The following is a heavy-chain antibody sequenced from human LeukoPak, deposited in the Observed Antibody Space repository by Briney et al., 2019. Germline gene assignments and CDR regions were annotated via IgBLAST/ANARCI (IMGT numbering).Heavy chain of an antibody. CDR1: GGSISSSSYY. Sequence: SETLSLTCTVSGGSISSSSYYWGWIRQPPGKGLEWIGSIYYSGSTYYNPSLESRVTISVDTSKSQFSLRLSSVTAADTAVYYCARGGYCSSTSCYYYYYMDVWGKGTTVTVSS. CDR3: ARGGYCSSTSCYYYYYMDV. D-gene: IGHD2-2*01. V-gene: IGHV4-39*01. CDR2: IYYSGST. J-gene: IGHJ6*03.